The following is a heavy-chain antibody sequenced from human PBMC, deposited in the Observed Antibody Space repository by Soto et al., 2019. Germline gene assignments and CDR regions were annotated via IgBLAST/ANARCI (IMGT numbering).Heavy chain of an antibody. CDR3: ARFAMVRGVRYYYGMDV. V-gene: IGHV4-4*02. CDR1: GGSISSSNW. CDR2: IYHSGST. J-gene: IGHJ6*02. Sequence: SETLSLTCAVSGGSISSSNWWSWVRQPPGKGLEWIGEIYHSGSTNYNPSLKSRVTISVDKSKNQLSLKLSSVTAADTAAYYCARFAMVRGVRYYYGMDVWGQGTTVTVSS. D-gene: IGHD3-10*01.